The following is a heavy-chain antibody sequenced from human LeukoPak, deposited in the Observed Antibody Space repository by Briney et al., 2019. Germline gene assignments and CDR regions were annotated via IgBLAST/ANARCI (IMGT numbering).Heavy chain of an antibody. CDR1: GDSISTSSYF. CDR3: VRHDYYDSGGFDY. J-gene: IGHJ4*02. Sequence: SETLSLTCTVSGDSISTSSYFWGWIRQPPGKGLEWIGTFQYIGSTYYNPPLKSRVIISVDTSNNQFSLKLSSVTATDTAVYYCVRHDYYDSGGFDYWGQGTLVTVSS. V-gene: IGHV4-39*01. CDR2: FQYIGST. D-gene: IGHD3-22*01.